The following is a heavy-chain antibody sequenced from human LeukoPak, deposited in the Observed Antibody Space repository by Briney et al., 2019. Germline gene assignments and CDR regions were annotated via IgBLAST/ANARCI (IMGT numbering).Heavy chain of an antibody. J-gene: IGHJ4*02. Sequence: GGSLRLSCAASGFTFSNAWMNWVRQAPGKGLERVGRIKSKTDGGTTDYAAPVKGRFTISRDDSKNTLYLQMNSLKTEDTAVYYCTTDGDYDILTGYYPYFDYWGQGTLVTVSS. V-gene: IGHV3-15*07. D-gene: IGHD3-9*01. CDR2: IKSKTDGGTT. CDR1: GFTFSNAW. CDR3: TTDGDYDILTGYYPYFDY.